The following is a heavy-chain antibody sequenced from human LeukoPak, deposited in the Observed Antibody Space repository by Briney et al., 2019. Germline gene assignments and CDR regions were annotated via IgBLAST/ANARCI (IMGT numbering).Heavy chain of an antibody. J-gene: IGHJ4*02. CDR2: ISGGSNYI. CDR1: GFTFSTYS. CDR3: ARGGHGAADQ. Sequence: PGGSLRLSCAASGFTFSTYSMNWVRQSPGKGLEWVSSISGGSNYIYYADSVKGRFNISRDNAKNSLFLQMNTLRADATAVYYCARGGHGAADQGGRGTLVTVS. D-gene: IGHD1-26*01. V-gene: IGHV3-21*04.